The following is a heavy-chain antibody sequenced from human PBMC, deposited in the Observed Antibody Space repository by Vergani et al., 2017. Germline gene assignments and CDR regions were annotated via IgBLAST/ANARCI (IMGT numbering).Heavy chain of an antibody. Sequence: QVQLQESGPGLVKPSQTLSLTCTVSGGSISSGSYYWSWIRPPAGKGLEWIVRIYTSGSTNYNPSLKSRVTMSVDTSKNQFSLKLSSVTAADTAVYYCARDYPPGDRTTNGWFDPWGQGRLVTVSS. CDR2: IYTSGST. J-gene: IGHJ5*02. D-gene: IGHD2/OR15-2a*01. CDR3: ARDYPPGDRTTNGWFDP. CDR1: GGSISSGSYY. V-gene: IGHV4-61*02.